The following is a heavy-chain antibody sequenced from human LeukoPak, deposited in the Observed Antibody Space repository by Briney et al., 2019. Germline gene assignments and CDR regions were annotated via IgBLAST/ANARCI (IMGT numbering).Heavy chain of an antibody. Sequence: GGSLRLSCAASGFTFSSYSMNWVRQAPGKGLEWVSSISSSSRYIYYADSVKGRFTISRDNAKNSLYLQMNSLRAEDTAVYYCAREVRYYDILTGYYRSYFDYWGQGTLVTVSS. CDR1: GFTFSSYS. CDR2: ISSSSRYI. CDR3: AREVRYYDILTGYYRSYFDY. D-gene: IGHD3-9*01. V-gene: IGHV3-21*01. J-gene: IGHJ4*02.